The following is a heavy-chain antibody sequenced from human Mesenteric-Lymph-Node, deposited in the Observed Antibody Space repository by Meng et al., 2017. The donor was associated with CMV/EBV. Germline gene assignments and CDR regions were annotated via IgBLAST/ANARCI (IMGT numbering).Heavy chain of an antibody. Sequence: SWVRQPPGKGLEWIGYIHYSGSTYYNPSLKSRVTISIDVSKNQFSLKLTSMTAADTAVYYCARDPIGDIVPQGADYWGQGTLVTVSS. CDR3: ARDPIGDIVPQGADY. CDR2: IHYSGST. V-gene: IGHV4-30-4*08. D-gene: IGHD2-2*01. J-gene: IGHJ4*02.